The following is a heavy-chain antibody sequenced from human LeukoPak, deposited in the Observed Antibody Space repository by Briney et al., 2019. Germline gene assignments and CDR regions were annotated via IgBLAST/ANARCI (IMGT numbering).Heavy chain of an antibody. CDR2: ISSSDSYI. CDR3: ARDLLGYNYYYMDV. V-gene: IGHV3-21*01. CDR1: GFTFSSYE. D-gene: IGHD3-16*02. Sequence: GGSLRLSCAASGFTFSSYEINWVRQAPGKGLEWVSSISSSDSYIYYADSVKGRFTISRDNAKNSLFLQMNSLRAEDTAVYYCARDLLGYNYYYMDVWGKGTTVTVSS. J-gene: IGHJ6*03.